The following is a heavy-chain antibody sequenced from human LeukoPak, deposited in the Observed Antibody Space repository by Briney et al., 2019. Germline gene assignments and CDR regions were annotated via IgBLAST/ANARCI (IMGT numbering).Heavy chain of an antibody. D-gene: IGHD4-17*01. CDR2: IAFDGSNK. CDR1: GFTFSSYA. V-gene: IGHV3-30*04. J-gene: IGHJ4*02. CDR3: VRQPASGPTRDYGDVDAY. Sequence: GSLRLSCAAAGFTFSSYAMHWVRQAPGKGLECVAVIAFDGSNKYYADSVKGRFTISRDNSKNTLYLQMNSLRPEDTAVYHCVRQPASGPTRDYGDVDAYWGQGTLVTVSS.